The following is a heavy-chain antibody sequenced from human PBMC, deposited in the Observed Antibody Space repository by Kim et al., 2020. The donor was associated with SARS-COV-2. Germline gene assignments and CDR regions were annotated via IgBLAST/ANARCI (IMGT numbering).Heavy chain of an antibody. CDR1: GFIFDDYA. CDR2: ISWNSGSR. CDR3: AKDRFNDVLTGYYDY. D-gene: IGHD3-9*01. Sequence: GGSLRLSCAASGFIFDDYAMHWVRQGPGKGLEWVSGISWNSGSRGYADSVKGRFTISRDNAKNSLYLQMNSLRPEDTALYYCAKDRFNDVLTGYYDYWGQGTLVTVSS. J-gene: IGHJ4*02. V-gene: IGHV3-9*01.